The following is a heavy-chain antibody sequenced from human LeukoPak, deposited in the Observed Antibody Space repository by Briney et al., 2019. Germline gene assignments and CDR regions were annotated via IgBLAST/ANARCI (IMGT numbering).Heavy chain of an antibody. CDR2: IIGSGGST. Sequence: GGSLRLSCAASGFPFSTYAMTWVRQAPGKGLDGVSTIIGSGGSTYYADSVKGRFTISRNNSKNTLYLHMNSQRAEDTAICYCAKGTHYFDAFHIWGQGTMVTVSS. CDR1: GFPFSTYA. V-gene: IGHV3-23*01. CDR3: AKGTHYFDAFHI. J-gene: IGHJ3*02. D-gene: IGHD2/OR15-2a*01.